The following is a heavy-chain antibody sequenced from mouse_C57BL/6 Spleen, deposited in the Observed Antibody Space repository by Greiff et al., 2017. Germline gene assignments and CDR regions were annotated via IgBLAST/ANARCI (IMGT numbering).Heavy chain of an antibody. D-gene: IGHD2-1*01. J-gene: IGHJ2*01. V-gene: IGHV1-80*01. CDR2: IYPGDGDT. Sequence: QVQLQQSGAELVKPGASVKISCKASGYAFSSYWMNWVKRRPGKGLEWIGQIYPGDGDTNYNGKFKGKATLTADKSSSTAYMQLSSLTSEDSAVYFCARGDYGNSFDYWGQGTTLTVSS. CDR3: ARGDYGNSFDY. CDR1: GYAFSSYW.